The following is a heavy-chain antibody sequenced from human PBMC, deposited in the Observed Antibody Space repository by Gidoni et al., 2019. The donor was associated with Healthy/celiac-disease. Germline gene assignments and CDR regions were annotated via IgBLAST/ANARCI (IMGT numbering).Heavy chain of an antibody. CDR2: IISISSYI. CDR1: GCTFSSYS. Sequence: EVQLGESGGGLGKRGGSRRHSCAASGCTFSSYSMNWVRQAPGKGLEWVSSIISISSYIYYADSVKGRFTISRDNAKNSLYLQMNSLRAEDTAVYYCARSVLAAQQDDYWGQGTLVTVSS. D-gene: IGHD6-13*01. V-gene: IGHV3-21*01. CDR3: ARSVLAAQQDDY. J-gene: IGHJ4*02.